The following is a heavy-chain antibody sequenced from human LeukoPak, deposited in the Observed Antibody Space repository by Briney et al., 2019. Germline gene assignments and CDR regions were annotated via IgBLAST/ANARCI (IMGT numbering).Heavy chain of an antibody. CDR2: IYYSGST. CDR1: GGSISSYY. Sequence: SETLSLTCTVSGGSISSYYWSWIRQPPGKGLEWIGYIYYSGSTNYNPSLKSRVTISVDTSKNQFSLKLSSVTAADTAVYYCARGGSYSLFFDYWGQGTLVTVSS. CDR3: ARGGSYSLFFDY. D-gene: IGHD1-26*01. J-gene: IGHJ4*02. V-gene: IGHV4-59*01.